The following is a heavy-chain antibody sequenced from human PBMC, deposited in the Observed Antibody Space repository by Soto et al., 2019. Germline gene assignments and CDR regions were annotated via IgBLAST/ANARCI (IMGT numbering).Heavy chain of an antibody. V-gene: IGHV4-59*01. D-gene: IGHD2-8*01. CDR3: TRSVNGYAFHV. J-gene: IGHJ3*01. CDR1: GGNINSYD. CDR2: VYYTGST. Sequence: SETLSLTSTVSGGNINSYDWTWIRQPPGKGLEWVGYVYYTGSTSYNPSLRGRATISLDWSKNQFSLKLTSVTSADTAVYYCTRSVNGYAFHVWGQGTMVTVSS.